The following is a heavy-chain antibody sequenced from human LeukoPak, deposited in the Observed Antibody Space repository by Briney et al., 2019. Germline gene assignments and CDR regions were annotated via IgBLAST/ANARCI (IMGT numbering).Heavy chain of an antibody. D-gene: IGHD3-22*01. CDR3: AKGDHYYDSSGYYTTKGYYFDY. CDR2: ISGSGGST. J-gene: IGHJ4*02. Sequence: GGSLRLSCAASGFTFSSYAMSWVRQAPGKGLEWVSAISGSGGSTYYADSVKGRFTISRDNSKNTLYLQMNSLRAEDTVVYYCAKGDHYYDSSGYYTTKGYYFDYWGQGTLVTVSS. V-gene: IGHV3-23*01. CDR1: GFTFSSYA.